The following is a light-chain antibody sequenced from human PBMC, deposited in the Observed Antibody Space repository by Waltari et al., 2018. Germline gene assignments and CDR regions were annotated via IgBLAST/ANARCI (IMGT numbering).Light chain of an antibody. J-gene: IGKJ2*01. CDR3: QHYDNFPTYT. Sequence: EIQMTQSPSSLSVSLGDRATITCQASQDISIYLTWYQQKPGKAPKLLIQDTSTLETGVPLRFSGSGSGTDFTFTISSLQPEDIAIYYCQHYDNFPTYTFGQGTKLEIK. V-gene: IGKV1-33*01. CDR2: DTS. CDR1: QDISIY.